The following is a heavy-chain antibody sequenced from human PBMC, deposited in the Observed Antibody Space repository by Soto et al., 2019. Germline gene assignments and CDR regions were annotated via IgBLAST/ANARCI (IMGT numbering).Heavy chain of an antibody. Sequence: QLQLQESGSGLVKPSQTLSLTCAVSGDSISSGGYSWSWIRQPPGKGLEWIGYIYHSGYTYCNPSPKSRVTISVDRSKNQFSLKLSSVTAADTAVYYCARAHYGDYGYGMDVWGQGTTVTVSS. CDR2: IYHSGYT. V-gene: IGHV4-30-2*01. CDR1: GDSISSGGYS. D-gene: IGHD4-17*01. CDR3: ARAHYGDYGYGMDV. J-gene: IGHJ6*02.